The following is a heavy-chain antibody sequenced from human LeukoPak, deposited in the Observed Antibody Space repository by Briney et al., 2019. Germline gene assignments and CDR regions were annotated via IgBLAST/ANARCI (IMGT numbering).Heavy chain of an antibody. D-gene: IGHD3-3*01. Sequence: SETLSLTCTVSGGSISSYYWSWIRQPPGKGLEWIGYIYYSGSTNYNPSLKSRVTISVDTSKNQFSLKLSSVTAADTAVYDCATSAGGYYDFWSGPYFDYWGQGTLVTVSS. CDR3: ATSAGGYYDFWSGPYFDY. J-gene: IGHJ4*02. V-gene: IGHV4-59*01. CDR2: IYYSGST. CDR1: GGSISSYY.